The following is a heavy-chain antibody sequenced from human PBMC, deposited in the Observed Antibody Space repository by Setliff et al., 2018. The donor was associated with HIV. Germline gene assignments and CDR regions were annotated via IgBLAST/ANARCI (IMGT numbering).Heavy chain of an antibody. CDR2: LNYDGVT. V-gene: IGHV4-34*01. D-gene: IGHD3-22*01. CDR1: GESSNNDA. CDR3: ARGGGYDRSGYYPFDY. Sequence: SETLSLTCAVFGESSNNDAWSWIRQPPGKGLEWIGELNYDGVTNHNPSLRSRVTISVDTSKNQFSLKLSSVTAADTAVYYCARGGGYDRSGYYPFDYWGQGTPVTVSS. J-gene: IGHJ4*02.